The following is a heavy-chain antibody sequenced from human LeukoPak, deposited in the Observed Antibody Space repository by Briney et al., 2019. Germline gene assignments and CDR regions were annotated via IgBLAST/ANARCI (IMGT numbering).Heavy chain of an antibody. Sequence: ASVKVSCKVSGDTLTELSTHWVRQAPGKGLEWMGSFDPEHGEMIYAQKLQGRVTMTEDRSTDTAYMELSSLRSEDTAVYYCATGGPWDLLKYWGQGTLVTVSS. J-gene: IGHJ4*02. V-gene: IGHV1-24*01. CDR3: ATGGPWDLLKY. CDR2: FDPEHGEM. D-gene: IGHD3-9*01. CDR1: GDTLTELS.